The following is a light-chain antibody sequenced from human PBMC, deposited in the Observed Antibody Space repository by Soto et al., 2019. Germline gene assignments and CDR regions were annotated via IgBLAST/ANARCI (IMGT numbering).Light chain of an antibody. V-gene: IGLV1-40*01. CDR1: SSNIGAGYD. CDR3: QSYDSSLSAHNYV. CDR2: GNS. Sequence: QSALTQPPSVSGAPGQRVTISFTGSSSNIGAGYDVHWYQQLPGTAPKLLIYGNSNRPSGVPDRFSGSKSGTSASLAITGLQAEDEADYYCQSYDSSLSAHNYVFGTGTKVTVL. J-gene: IGLJ1*01.